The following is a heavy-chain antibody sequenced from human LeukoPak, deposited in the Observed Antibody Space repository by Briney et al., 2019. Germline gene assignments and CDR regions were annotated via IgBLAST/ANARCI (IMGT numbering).Heavy chain of an antibody. J-gene: IGHJ6*03. CDR3: AGSKSRPRQRYYYMDV. CDR2: INHSGST. Sequence: PSETLSLTCAVYGGSFSGYYWSWIRQPPGKGLEWIGEINHSGSTNYNPSLKSRVTISVDTSKNQFSLKLSSVTAADTAVYYCAGSKSRPRQRYYYMDVWGKGTTVTVSS. V-gene: IGHV4-34*01. CDR1: GGSFSGYY. D-gene: IGHD1-1*01.